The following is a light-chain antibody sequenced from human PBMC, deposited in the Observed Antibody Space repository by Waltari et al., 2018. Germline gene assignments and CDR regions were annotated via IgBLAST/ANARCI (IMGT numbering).Light chain of an antibody. CDR3: QVGETGRDDVI. Sequence: SYVLTQPPSVSVAPGETARITCEGNHIVSTSVHWYQQKPGQAPMMVIYHDSDRPPGIPERFSGSNSGNMATLTISRVGAGDEAEYYCQVGETGRDDVIFGGGTKVTVL. J-gene: IGLJ2*01. CDR1: HIVSTS. CDR2: HDS. V-gene: IGLV3-21*01.